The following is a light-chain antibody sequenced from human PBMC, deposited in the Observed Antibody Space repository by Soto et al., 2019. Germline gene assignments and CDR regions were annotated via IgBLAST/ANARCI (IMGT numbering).Light chain of an antibody. CDR2: EVS. V-gene: IGLV2-8*01. CDR1: SSDIGDYNY. J-gene: IGLJ3*02. Sequence: QSALTQPPSASGSPGQSVTISCTGTSSDIGDYNYVSWYQQHPGKAPKFMMYEVSKRPSGIPDRFSGSKSGNTASLTVSGLQADDEADYYCCSYAGSNNWVFGGGTKLTVL. CDR3: CSYAGSNNWV.